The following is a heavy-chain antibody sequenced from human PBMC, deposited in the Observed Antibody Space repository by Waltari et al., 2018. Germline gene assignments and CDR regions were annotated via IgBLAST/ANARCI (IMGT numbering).Heavy chain of an antibody. CDR2: IHHSGST. D-gene: IGHD3-22*01. CDR1: GGSFSGYY. J-gene: IGHJ2*01. V-gene: IGHV4-34*01. CDR3: ARGPPAMIVVVITRWYFDL. Sequence: QVQLQQWGAGLLKPSETLSLTCAVYGGSFSGYYWSWIRQPPGKGLEWIGEIHHSGSTNYNPSPKSPCTISVDTSNNQFSLKLSSVTAAVTAVYYCARGPPAMIVVVITRWYFDLWGRGTLVTVSS.